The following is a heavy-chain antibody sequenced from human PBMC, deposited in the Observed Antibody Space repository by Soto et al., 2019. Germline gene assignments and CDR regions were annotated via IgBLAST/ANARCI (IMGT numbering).Heavy chain of an antibody. CDR1: GVSLDTYY. J-gene: IGHJ4*02. V-gene: IGHV4-59*01. Sequence: PSETLSLTCTVSGVSLDTYYWTWIRQPPGKGLEWIGYIYSSGSTNYNPSLRNRVTISIDASTNQFFLNLRSVTAADTATYYCARARYNWNFWGQGALVTVSS. CDR3: ARARYNWNF. D-gene: IGHD1-20*01. CDR2: IYSSGST.